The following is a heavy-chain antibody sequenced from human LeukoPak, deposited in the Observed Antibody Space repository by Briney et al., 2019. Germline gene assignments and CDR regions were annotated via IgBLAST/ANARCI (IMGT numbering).Heavy chain of an antibody. V-gene: IGHV3-21*01. CDR2: ISTGSNYI. J-gene: IGHJ4*02. CDR3: ARDRRDGYNYDY. CDR1: GFTFSSYS. D-gene: IGHD5-24*01. Sequence: GGSLRLSCAASGFTFSSYSMNWVRQAPGKGLEWVSSISTGSNYIYYADSVKGRFTISRDNAKSSLYLQMNSLRAEDTAVYYCARDRRDGYNYDYWGQGTLVTVSS.